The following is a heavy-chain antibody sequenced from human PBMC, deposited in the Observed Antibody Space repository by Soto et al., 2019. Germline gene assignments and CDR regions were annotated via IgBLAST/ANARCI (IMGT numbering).Heavy chain of an antibody. CDR3: ARGRGIAARPQAFDI. CDR2: INHSGST. D-gene: IGHD6-6*01. V-gene: IGHV4-34*01. J-gene: IGHJ3*02. CDR1: GGSFSGYY. Sequence: QVQLQQWGAGLLKPSETLSLTCAVYGGSFSGYYWSWIRQPPGKGLEWIGEINHSGSTNYNPSLKSRVTITVDTSKNQFSLELSSVTAADTAVYYCARGRGIAARPQAFDIWGQGTMVTVSS.